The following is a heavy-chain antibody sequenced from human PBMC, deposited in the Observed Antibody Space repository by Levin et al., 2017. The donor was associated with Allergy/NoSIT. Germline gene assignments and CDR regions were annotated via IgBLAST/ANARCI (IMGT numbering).Heavy chain of an antibody. CDR1: GDSVSSTSAA. D-gene: IGHD5-18*01. CDR2: TYYRSKWYN. Sequence: SQTLSLTCAISGDSVSSTSAAWNWIRQSPSRGLEWLGRTYYRSKWYNDYAVSVKSRITINPDTSKNQFSLQLNSVTPEDTAVYYCARGTQLWLPFPWFDPWGQGTLVTVSS. V-gene: IGHV6-1*01. CDR3: ARGTQLWLPFPWFDP. J-gene: IGHJ5*02.